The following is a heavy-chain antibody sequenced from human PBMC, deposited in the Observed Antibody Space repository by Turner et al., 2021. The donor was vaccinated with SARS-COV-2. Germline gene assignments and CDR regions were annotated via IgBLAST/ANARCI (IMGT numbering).Heavy chain of an antibody. J-gene: IGHJ3*02. Sequence: HVQLLESGGVVVQPVRSLRLSFAASGFTFSSYVMHWVRQAPGKGLEWVAVIWYDGSNKFYADSVKGRFTISRDNSKNTLYLQMNSLRVEDTAVYYCARTIAVAGSGEAFDIWGQGTMVTVSS. V-gene: IGHV3-33*01. CDR2: IWYDGSNK. CDR1: GFTFSSYV. D-gene: IGHD6-19*01. CDR3: ARTIAVAGSGEAFDI.